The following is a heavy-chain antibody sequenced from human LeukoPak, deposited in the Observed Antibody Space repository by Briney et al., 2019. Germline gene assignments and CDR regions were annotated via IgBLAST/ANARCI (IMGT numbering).Heavy chain of an antibody. CDR3: AKTIGYSYAGGRFDP. D-gene: IGHD5-18*01. J-gene: IGHJ5*02. Sequence: GSLRLSCAASGFTFSSYGMSWVRQPPGKGLEWIGSVYFNGNTYYNPSLKSRVTISVDRSKNQFSLNLNSVTAADTAVYYCAKTIGYSYAGGRFDPWGQGTLVTVSS. CDR1: GFTFSSYG. V-gene: IGHV4-38-2*01. CDR2: VYFNGNT.